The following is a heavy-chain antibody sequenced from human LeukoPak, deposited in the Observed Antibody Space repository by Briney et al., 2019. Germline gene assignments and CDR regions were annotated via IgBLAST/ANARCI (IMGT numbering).Heavy chain of an antibody. CDR1: GYSFTSYG. Sequence: GESLKISCKGSGYSFTSYGIGWVRQAPGQGLEWMGWISAYNGNTNYAQKLQGRVTMTTDTSTSTAYMELRSLRSDDTAVYYCARDLSGLNGGWFDPWGQGTLVTVSS. J-gene: IGHJ5*02. CDR2: ISAYNGNT. V-gene: IGHV1-18*01. D-gene: IGHD1-26*01. CDR3: ARDLSGLNGGWFDP.